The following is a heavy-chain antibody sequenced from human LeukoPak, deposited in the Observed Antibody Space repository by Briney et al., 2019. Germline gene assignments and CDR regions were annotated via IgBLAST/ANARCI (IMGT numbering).Heavy chain of an antibody. J-gene: IGHJ6*03. Sequence: GGSLRLSCAASGFTFSIYAMSWVRQAPGKGLEWVSAISGSGGTAYYADSVKGRFTISRDNSKNTLYLQMNSLRAEDTAVYYCAKCPAIVGAFYYYYYYMDVWGKGTTVTVSS. V-gene: IGHV3-23*01. CDR2: ISGSGGTA. CDR1: GFTFSIYA. CDR3: AKCPAIVGAFYYYYYYMDV. D-gene: IGHD1-26*01.